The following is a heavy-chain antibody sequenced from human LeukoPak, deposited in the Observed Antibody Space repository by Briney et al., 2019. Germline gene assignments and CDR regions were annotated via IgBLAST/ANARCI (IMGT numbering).Heavy chain of an antibody. CDR2: IYESGTT. Sequence: GSLRLSCAASGFTFSNAWMSWVRQPPGKGLEWMGSIYESGTTYSNPSLKSRVTTSVDTSKNQVSLKVTSVTAADTAVYYCAVGSGTFDYWGQGTLVTVSS. V-gene: IGHV4-59*05. D-gene: IGHD3-10*01. CDR1: GFTFSNAW. CDR3: AVGSGTFDY. J-gene: IGHJ4*02.